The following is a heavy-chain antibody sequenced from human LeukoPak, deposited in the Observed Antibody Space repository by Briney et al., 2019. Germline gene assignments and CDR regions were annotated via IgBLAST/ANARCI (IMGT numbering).Heavy chain of an antibody. Sequence: GGSLRLSCAASGFTFDDYAMHWVRQAPGKGLEWVSGISWNSGSIGYADSVKGRFTISRDNAKNSLYLQMNSLRAEDTALYYCAKGATMGPLGAYYYNFTDVWGQATTVTV. CDR3: AKGATMGPLGAYYYNFTDV. CDR1: GFTFDDYA. J-gene: IGHJ6*02. D-gene: IGHD3-16*01. CDR2: ISWNSGSI. V-gene: IGHV3-9*01.